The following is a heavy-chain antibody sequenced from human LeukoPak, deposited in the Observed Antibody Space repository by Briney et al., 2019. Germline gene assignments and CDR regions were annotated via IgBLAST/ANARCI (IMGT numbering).Heavy chain of an antibody. D-gene: IGHD3-22*01. CDR2: IISDGSTI. V-gene: IGHV3-48*01. J-gene: IGHJ4*02. CDR1: GFTFSTYS. Sequence: GGSLRLSCAASGFTFSTYSMNWVRQAPGKGLQWVSYIISDGSTIYNADSVKGRFTISRDNAKNSLSLQMNSLRAEDTAVYYCARSRYDSTGYSFDYWGRGTLVTVSS. CDR3: ARSRYDSTGYSFDY.